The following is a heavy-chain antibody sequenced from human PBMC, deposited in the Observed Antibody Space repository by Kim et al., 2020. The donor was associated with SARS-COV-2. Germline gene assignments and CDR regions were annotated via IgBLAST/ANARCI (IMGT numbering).Heavy chain of an antibody. J-gene: IGHJ5*02. CDR3: AREGSGSYNWLDP. D-gene: IGHD3-10*01. Sequence: ASVKVSCKASGYTFATYALYWVRQAPGQRLEWMGWINAGTGNTRYSQNFKGRVTITRDTSATTAYMELSSLTLKDTAVYYCAREGSGSYNWLDPWGQGTLVTVSS. CDR2: INAGTGNT. V-gene: IGHV1-3*01. CDR1: GYTFATYA.